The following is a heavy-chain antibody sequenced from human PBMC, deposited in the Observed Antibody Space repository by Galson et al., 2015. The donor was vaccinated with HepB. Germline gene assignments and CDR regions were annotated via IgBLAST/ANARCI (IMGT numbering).Heavy chain of an antibody. J-gene: IGHJ4*02. V-gene: IGHV5-51*01. CDR3: ARSLEDSSVYFAH. CDR2: IYPGDSDT. Sequence: QSGAEVKEPGESLRISCKGSGYTFTNYWIGWVRQMPGKGLEWMGIIYPGDSDTRYSPSFQGQVTISAHKSISTAYLQWSSLKASDSAMYYCARSLEDSSVYFAHWGQGTVVTVSS. D-gene: IGHD3-22*01. CDR1: GYTFTNYW.